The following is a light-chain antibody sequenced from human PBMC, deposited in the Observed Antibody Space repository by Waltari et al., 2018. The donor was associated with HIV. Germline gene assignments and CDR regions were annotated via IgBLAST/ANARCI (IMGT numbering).Light chain of an antibody. Sequence: QSALPQPASVSGSPGQSITISCTGTSSDVGGYNYVSWYQQQPGTAPNLMIYEVSNRPSGVSNRFSGSKSGNTASLTISGLQAEDEADYYCSSYTSSSTYVFGTGTKVTVL. V-gene: IGLV2-14*01. CDR3: SSYTSSSTYV. J-gene: IGLJ1*01. CDR1: SSDVGGYNY. CDR2: EVS.